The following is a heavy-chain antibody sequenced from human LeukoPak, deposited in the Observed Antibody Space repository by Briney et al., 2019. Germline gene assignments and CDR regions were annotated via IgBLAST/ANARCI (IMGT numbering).Heavy chain of an antibody. CDR3: ARGQSSGWYFSDY. Sequence: GGSLRLSCAVSGFTFSSYWMHWVRQAPGKGLVWVSRINSDGSSITYADSVKGRFTISRDNAKNTLYLQMNSLRAEDTAVYYCARGQSSGWYFSDYWGQGTLVTVSS. D-gene: IGHD6-19*01. V-gene: IGHV3-74*01. CDR2: INSDGSSI. J-gene: IGHJ4*02. CDR1: GFTFSSYW.